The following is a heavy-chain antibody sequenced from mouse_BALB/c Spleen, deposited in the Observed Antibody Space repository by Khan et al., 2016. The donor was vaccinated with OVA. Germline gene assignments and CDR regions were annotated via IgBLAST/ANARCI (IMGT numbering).Heavy chain of an antibody. J-gene: IGHJ3*01. D-gene: IGHD2-14*01. CDR1: GYSFTLYY. Sequence: EVQLQQSGPDLVKPGASVNISCKASGYSFTLYYMSWVKQCHGKSLEWIGRVNPNTGGTDYNPEFKGKAILTVDKSSNTAYMERRSLTSEDSAVDYCARGYDFFAYWGQGTLVTVSA. V-gene: IGHV1-26*01. CDR3: ARGYDFFAY. CDR2: VNPNTGGT.